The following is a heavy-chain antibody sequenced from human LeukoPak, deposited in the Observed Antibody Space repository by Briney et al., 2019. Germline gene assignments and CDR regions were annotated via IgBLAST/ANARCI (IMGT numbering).Heavy chain of an antibody. CDR1: GGSISSGTYY. CDR3: ARGGYGYRFDY. CDR2: IYTSGST. V-gene: IGHV4-61*02. D-gene: IGHD5-18*01. Sequence: SETLSLTCTVSGGSISSGTYYWSWIRQPAGKGLEWIGRIYTSGSTNYNPSLKSRVTISVDKSKNQFSVELNSVTAADTAVYYCARGGYGYRFDYWGKGTLVTVSS. J-gene: IGHJ4*02.